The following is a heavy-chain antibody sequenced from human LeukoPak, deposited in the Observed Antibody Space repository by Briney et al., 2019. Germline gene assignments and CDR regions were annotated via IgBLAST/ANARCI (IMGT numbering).Heavy chain of an antibody. V-gene: IGHV3-7*05. CDR2: INQDGSEK. J-gene: IGHJ1*01. Sequence: GGSLRLSCAASGFTFGDFWMTWVRQAPGRGLEWVAHINQDGSEKYSVDSVRGRLTISRDNVKNSLFLQMNSLRAEDTAVYYCARSGMAVAATPWDWGQGTLVTVSS. D-gene: IGHD6-19*01. CDR3: ARSGMAVAATPWD. CDR1: GFTFGDFW.